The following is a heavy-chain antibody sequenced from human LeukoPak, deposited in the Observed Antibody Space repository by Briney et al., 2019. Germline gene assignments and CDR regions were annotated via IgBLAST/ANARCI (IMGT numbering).Heavy chain of an antibody. J-gene: IGHJ5*02. Sequence: SETLSLTCPVSGGSISSTNYYWGWIRQPPGKGLEWIGSIYYSGSTYYNPSLKSRVTISVDTSKNQFSLKLSSVTAADTAVYYCARGGNVLRFLERTLRFDPWGQGTLVTVSS. CDR3: ARGGNVLRFLERTLRFDP. D-gene: IGHD3-3*01. CDR1: GGSISSTNYY. V-gene: IGHV4-39*07. CDR2: IYYSGST.